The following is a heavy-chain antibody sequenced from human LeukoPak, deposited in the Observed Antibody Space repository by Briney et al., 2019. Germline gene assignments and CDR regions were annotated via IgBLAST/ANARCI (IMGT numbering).Heavy chain of an antibody. CDR2: INPDSGGT. CDR3: ARGYYDSSDYEYFQH. D-gene: IGHD3-22*01. Sequence: ASVKVSCKASGYTFTSYAMDWVRQAPGQGLEWMGWINPDSGGTNSAQKFQGRVTMTRDTSISTAYMELSRLRSDDTAVYYCARGYYDSSDYEYFQHWGQGTLVTVSS. CDR1: GYTFTSYA. J-gene: IGHJ1*01. V-gene: IGHV1-2*02.